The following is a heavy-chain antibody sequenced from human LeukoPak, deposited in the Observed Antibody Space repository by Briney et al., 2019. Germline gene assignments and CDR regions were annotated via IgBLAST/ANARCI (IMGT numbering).Heavy chain of an antibody. CDR3: ARLGYCTDGSCFHLDY. Sequence: GGSLTLSCAAASGFTFSSFWMHWVRQAPGNGLDWVSRINHNWTTTVYAHFVKGRFTVFRYNTKNTLYLQMNSLRAHDTAVYYCARLGYCTDGSCFHLDYWGQGTLVTVST. V-gene: IGHV3-74*01. D-gene: IGHD2-15*01. CDR2: INHNWTTT. J-gene: IGHJ4*02. CDR1: GFTFSSFW.